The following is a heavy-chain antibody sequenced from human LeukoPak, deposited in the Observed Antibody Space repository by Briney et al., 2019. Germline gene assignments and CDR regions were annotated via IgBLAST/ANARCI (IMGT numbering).Heavy chain of an antibody. Sequence: GGSLRLSCAASGFTLSSYAMSWVRQAPGKGLEWVSAISDSGNTYHADSVKGRFTISRDNAKNTLYLQMNSLRAEDTAVYYCASGGGYSYGTYFDYWGQGTLVTVSS. CDR1: GFTLSSYA. D-gene: IGHD5-18*01. CDR3: ASGGGYSYGTYFDY. V-gene: IGHV3-23*01. CDR2: ISDSGNT. J-gene: IGHJ4*02.